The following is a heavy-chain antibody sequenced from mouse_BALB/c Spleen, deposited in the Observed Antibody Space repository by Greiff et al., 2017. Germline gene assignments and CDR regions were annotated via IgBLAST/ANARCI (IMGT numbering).Heavy chain of an antibody. CDR1: GFTFSDFY. CDR2: SRNKANDYTT. Sequence: EVKLMESGGGLVQPGGSLRLSCATSGFTFSDFYMEWVRQPPGKRLEWIAASRNKANDYTTEYSASVKGRFIVSRDTSQSILYLQMNALRAEDTAIYYCARDAGYYYGSSYGYFDVWGAGTTVTVSS. D-gene: IGHD1-1*01. V-gene: IGHV7-1*02. J-gene: IGHJ1*01. CDR3: ARDAGYYYGSSYGYFDV.